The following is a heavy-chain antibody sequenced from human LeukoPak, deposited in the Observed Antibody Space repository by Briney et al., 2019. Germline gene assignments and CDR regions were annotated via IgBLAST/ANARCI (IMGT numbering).Heavy chain of an antibody. V-gene: IGHV3-7*01. CDR3: VREGYSYLVYYFDY. CDR1: GFTPSGYW. CDR2: IKQDGSEK. D-gene: IGHD5-18*01. J-gene: IGHJ4*02. Sequence: GGSLRLSCVVSGFTPSGYWMSCGCHTPGKRPERGSNIKQDGSEKYYVDSVKGRFTISRDNAKNSLYLQMNSLRAEDTAVYYCVREGYSYLVYYFDYWGQGTLVTVSS.